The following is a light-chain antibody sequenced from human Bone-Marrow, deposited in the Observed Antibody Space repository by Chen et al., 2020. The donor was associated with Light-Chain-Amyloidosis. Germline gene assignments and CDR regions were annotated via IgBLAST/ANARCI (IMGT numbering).Light chain of an antibody. J-gene: IGLJ2*01. CDR1: DLPTKY. CDR2: RDT. V-gene: IGLV3-25*03. CDR3: QSADSSGTYEVI. Sequence: SYELTQPPSVSVSPGQTARITCSGDDLPTKYAYWYQQKPGQAPVLVIHRDTERPSGISERFSGSGSETTATLTISGVQAEDEADYHCQSADSSGTYEVIFGGGTKLTVL.